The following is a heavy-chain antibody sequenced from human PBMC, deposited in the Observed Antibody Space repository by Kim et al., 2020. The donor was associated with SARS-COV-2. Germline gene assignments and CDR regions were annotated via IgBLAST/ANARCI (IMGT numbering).Heavy chain of an antibody. CDR1: GFTFKNYA. CDR2: ISGSGGST. D-gene: IGHD3-10*01. CDR3: ARDLRAHDYGAGGYSYYCAMGV. J-gene: IGHJ6*02. Sequence: GGSLRLSCAGSGFTFKNYAMSWVRQSPGKGLEWVSGISGSGGSTYYAGSVKGRITISRDNSKNMLYLQINSLRAEDTAVYYCARDLRAHDYGAGGYSYYCAMGVWGQGTTDTVS. V-gene: IGHV3-23*01.